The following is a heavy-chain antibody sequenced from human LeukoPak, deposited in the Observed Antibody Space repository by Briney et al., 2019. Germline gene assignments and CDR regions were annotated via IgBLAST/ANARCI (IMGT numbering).Heavy chain of an antibody. CDR1: GFTVSSNY. V-gene: IGHV3-66*01. J-gene: IGHJ4*02. Sequence: GGSLRLSCAASGFTVSSNYMSWVRQAPGKGLEWVSVIYSGGSTYYADSVKGRFTISRDNSKNTLYLQMNSLRAEDTAVYYCARDPDGYTKEAYWGQGTLVTVSS. CDR2: IYSGGST. D-gene: IGHD5-12*01. CDR3: ARDPDGYTKEAY.